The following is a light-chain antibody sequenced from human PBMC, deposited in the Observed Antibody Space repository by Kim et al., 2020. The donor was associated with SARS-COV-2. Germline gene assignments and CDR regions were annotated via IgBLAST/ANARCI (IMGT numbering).Light chain of an antibody. CDR1: QSVSRY. CDR3: QQRSNWPLT. V-gene: IGKV3-11*01. J-gene: IGKJ4*01. Sequence: LSPGDRAPLSCRASQSVSRYLAWYHQNPGQAPRLLIYAASNRATGIPARFSGSGSGTDFTLTISSLEPEDFAVYYCQQRSNWPLTFGGGTKVDIK. CDR2: AAS.